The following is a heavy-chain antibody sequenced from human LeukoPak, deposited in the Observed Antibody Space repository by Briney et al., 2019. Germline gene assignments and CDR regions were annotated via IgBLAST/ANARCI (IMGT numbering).Heavy chain of an antibody. CDR3: AKGPFGIAVAGTVDY. CDR1: GFTFSSYS. CDR2: ISGSGGST. Sequence: GGSLRLSCAASGFTFSSYSMNWVRQAPGKGLEWVSAISGSGGSTYYADSVKGRFTISRDNSKNTLYLQMNSLRAEDTAVYYCAKGPFGIAVAGTVDYWGQGTLVTVSS. J-gene: IGHJ4*02. V-gene: IGHV3-23*01. D-gene: IGHD6-19*01.